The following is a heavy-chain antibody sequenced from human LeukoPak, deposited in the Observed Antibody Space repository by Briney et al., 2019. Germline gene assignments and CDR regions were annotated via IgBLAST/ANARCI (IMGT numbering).Heavy chain of an antibody. D-gene: IGHD3-22*01. CDR2: IYYSGST. Sequence: SETLSLTCTVSGGSISSSSYYWGWIRQPPGKGLEWIGSIYYSGSTYYNPSLKSRVTISVDTSKNQFSLKLSSVTAADTAVYYCARVRYYYDSSGYDLPEYFQHWGQGTLVTVSS. CDR3: ARVRYYYDSSGYDLPEYFQH. J-gene: IGHJ1*01. V-gene: IGHV4-39*07. CDR1: GGSISSSSYY.